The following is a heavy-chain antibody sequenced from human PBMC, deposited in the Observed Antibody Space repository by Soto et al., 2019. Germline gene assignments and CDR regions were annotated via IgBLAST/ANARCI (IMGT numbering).Heavy chain of an antibody. J-gene: IGHJ4*02. Sequence: QSTLKESGPTLVKPTQTLTWTCTFSGFSLSTRGVAGGCFRQPLGKALEWLALIYWDEDKWYSPSLKIRLTIAADTSKLQLVLTITNMDPVEKAQYHCGHRPRGYASYLDSWGQGTLVNVSS. CDR3: GHRPRGYASYLDS. V-gene: IGHV2-5*02. CDR2: IYWDEDK. CDR1: GFSLSTRGVA. D-gene: IGHD5-12*01.